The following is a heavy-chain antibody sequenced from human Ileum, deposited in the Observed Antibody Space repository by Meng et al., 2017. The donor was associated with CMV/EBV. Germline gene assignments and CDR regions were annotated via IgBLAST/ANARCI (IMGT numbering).Heavy chain of an antibody. V-gene: IGHV3-7*01. CDR2: IKGDGSAK. CDR1: GFIFSDYW. J-gene: IGHJ6*02. CDR3: AKWVVPPGVGYGLAV. D-gene: IGHD2-2*01. Sequence: GESLKISCSASGFIFSDYWMSWVRQAPGKGLEWVANIKGDGSAKYSADSVKGRFTIARDNAKWTLYLQMTSLRVEDTAVYYCAKWVVPPGVGYGLAVWGQGTAVTVSS.